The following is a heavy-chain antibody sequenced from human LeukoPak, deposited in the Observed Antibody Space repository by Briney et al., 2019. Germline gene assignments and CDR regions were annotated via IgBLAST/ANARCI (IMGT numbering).Heavy chain of an antibody. CDR2: ISYDGSNK. J-gene: IGHJ6*02. Sequence: GRSLRLSCAVSGFTFSSYGMHWVRQAPGKELEWVAVISYDGSNKYYADSVKGRFTISRDNSKNTLYLQMNSLRAEDTAVYYCAKGSLEWLLFYGMDVWGQGTTVTVSS. CDR1: GFTFSSYG. D-gene: IGHD3-3*01. V-gene: IGHV3-30*18. CDR3: AKGSLEWLLFYGMDV.